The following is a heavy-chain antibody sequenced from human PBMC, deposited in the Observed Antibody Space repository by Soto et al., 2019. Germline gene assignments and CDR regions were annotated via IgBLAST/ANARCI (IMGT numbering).Heavy chain of an antibody. CDR2: TYYRSKWYN. D-gene: IGHD3-3*01. V-gene: IGHV6-1*01. Sequence: PSQTLSLTCAISGDSVSSNSAAWNWIRQSPSRGLEWLGRTYYRSKWYNDYAVSVKSRITINPDTSKNQFSLQLNSVTPEDTAVYYCASSHRTYYDFWSGYYAFDYWGQGTLVTVSS. J-gene: IGHJ4*02. CDR3: ASSHRTYYDFWSGYYAFDY. CDR1: GDSVSSNSAA.